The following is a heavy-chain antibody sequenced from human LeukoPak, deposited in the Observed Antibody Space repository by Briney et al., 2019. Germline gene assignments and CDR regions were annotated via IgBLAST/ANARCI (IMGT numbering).Heavy chain of an antibody. CDR2: IYYSGST. D-gene: IGHD3-22*01. CDR3: ARQRYYYDSSGYYYYDY. Sequence: PSETLSLTCTVSGGSISSYYWSWIRQPPGKGLEWIGYIYYSGSTNYNPSLKSRVTISVDTSKNQFSLKLSSVTAADTAVYYRARQRYYYDSSGYYYYDYWGQGTLVTVSS. CDR1: GGSISSYY. J-gene: IGHJ4*02. V-gene: IGHV4-59*08.